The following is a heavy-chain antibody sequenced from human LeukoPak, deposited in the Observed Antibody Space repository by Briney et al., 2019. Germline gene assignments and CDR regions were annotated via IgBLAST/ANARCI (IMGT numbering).Heavy chain of an antibody. CDR3: ARDLGYCSSTSCYAFDY. CDR1: GFTFSSYS. CDR2: ISGSSSYI. V-gene: IGHV3-21*04. Sequence: PGGSLRLPCAASGFTFSSYSMNWVRQAPGKGLEWVSSISGSSSYIYYADSVKGRFTISRDNAKNSLYLQMNSLRAEDTAVYYCARDLGYCSSTSCYAFDYWGQGTLVTVSS. J-gene: IGHJ4*02. D-gene: IGHD2-2*01.